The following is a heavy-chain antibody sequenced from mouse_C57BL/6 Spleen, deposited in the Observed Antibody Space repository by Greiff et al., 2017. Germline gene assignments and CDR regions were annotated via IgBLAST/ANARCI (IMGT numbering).Heavy chain of an antibody. J-gene: IGHJ1*03. D-gene: IGHD1-1*01. CDR3: ARLRATEYFDV. CDR2: IDPEYGET. CDR1: GFNIKDYY. V-gene: IGHV14-2*01. Sequence: EVQLQQSGAELVKPGASVKLSCTASGFNIKDYYMHWVKQRTEQGLEWIGRIDPEYGETKYAPKFQGKATITADTSSNTAYLQLSSLTSEDTAVYYCARLRATEYFDVWGTGTTVTVSS.